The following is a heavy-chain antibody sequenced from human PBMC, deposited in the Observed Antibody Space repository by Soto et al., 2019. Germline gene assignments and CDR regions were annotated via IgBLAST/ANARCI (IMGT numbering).Heavy chain of an antibody. CDR3: ARDKGIASGYYYYMDV. Sequence: VSGKVSCKASGYTFTIYYMHWVRQAPGQGLEWMGIMNPSGGSTSYAQKFQGRVTMTRNTSISTAYMELSSLRSEDTAVYYCARDKGIASGYYYYMDVWGKGTTVTVSS. J-gene: IGHJ6*03. V-gene: IGHV1-46*01. CDR2: MNPSGGST. D-gene: IGHD1-26*01. CDR1: GYTFTIYY.